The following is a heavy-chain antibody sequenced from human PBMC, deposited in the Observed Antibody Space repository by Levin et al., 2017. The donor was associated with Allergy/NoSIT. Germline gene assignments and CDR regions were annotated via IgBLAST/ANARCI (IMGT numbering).Heavy chain of an antibody. J-gene: IGHJ6*03. CDR3: ARVLRFYYYYYMDV. CDR2: MWDDGYKK. D-gene: IGHD5-12*01. V-gene: IGHV3-33*01. Sequence: GESLKISCAASGFTFSSYGMHWVRQAPGKGLEWVAVMWDDGYKKYYADSVKGRFTISRDNSKNTLYLQMNSLRAEDKAVYYCARVLRFYYYYYMDVWGKGTTVTVSS. CDR1: GFTFSSYG.